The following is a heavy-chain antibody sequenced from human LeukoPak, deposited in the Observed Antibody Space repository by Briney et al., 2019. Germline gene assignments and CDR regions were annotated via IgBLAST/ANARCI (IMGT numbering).Heavy chain of an antibody. V-gene: IGHV4-59*08. Sequence: PSETLSLTCTVSGXSISSFYWSWIRQPPGKGLEWIGYTHYSGSTNYNPSLKSRVTISVDTSKNQFSLKLSSVTAADTAVYFCARHGASGSYLYYFDYWGQGTLVTVSS. CDR2: THYSGST. D-gene: IGHD1-26*01. J-gene: IGHJ4*02. CDR1: GXSISSFY. CDR3: ARHGASGSYLYYFDY.